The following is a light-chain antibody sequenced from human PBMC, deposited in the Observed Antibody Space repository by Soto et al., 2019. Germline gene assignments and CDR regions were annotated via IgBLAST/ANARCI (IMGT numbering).Light chain of an antibody. V-gene: IGLV2-14*01. CDR3: SSYTSSSTLEV. CDR2: EVS. J-gene: IGLJ1*01. CDR1: SSDVGGYNY. Sequence: QSVLTQPASVSGAPGQSITISCTGTSSDVGGYNYVSWYQQHPGKAPKLMIYEVSNRPSGVSNRFSGSKSGNTASLTISGLQADDEADDYCSSYTSSSTLEVFGTGTKLTVL.